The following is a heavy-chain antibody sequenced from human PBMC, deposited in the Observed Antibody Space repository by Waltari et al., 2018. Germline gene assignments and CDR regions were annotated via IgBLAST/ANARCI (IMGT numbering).Heavy chain of an antibody. Sequence: QVQLVQSGAEVKKPGASVKVSCKASGYTFTGYYMHWVRQAPGQGLEWMGRINPNSGGTNYAQKFQGRVTMTRDTSISTAYMELSRLRSDDTAVYYCARDLAPPAGPLYYYYYMDVWGKGTTVTVSS. CDR3: ARDLAPPAGPLYYYYYMDV. D-gene: IGHD2-2*01. J-gene: IGHJ6*03. CDR2: INPNSGGT. V-gene: IGHV1-2*06. CDR1: GYTFTGYY.